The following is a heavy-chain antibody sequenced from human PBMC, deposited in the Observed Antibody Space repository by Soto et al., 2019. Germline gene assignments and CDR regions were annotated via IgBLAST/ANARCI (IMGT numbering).Heavy chain of an antibody. CDR2: IKGDGSEK. Sequence: GGSLRLSCAASEFTFSNYWMSWVRQAPGKGLEWVANIKGDGSEKYYVDSVKGRFTISRDNAKNSLYLQMDSLRAEDTAVYYCAREGRGYCSSTTCPGIWGQGTLVTVSS. CDR1: EFTFSNYW. D-gene: IGHD2-2*01. J-gene: IGHJ4*02. V-gene: IGHV3-7*01. CDR3: AREGRGYCSSTTCPGI.